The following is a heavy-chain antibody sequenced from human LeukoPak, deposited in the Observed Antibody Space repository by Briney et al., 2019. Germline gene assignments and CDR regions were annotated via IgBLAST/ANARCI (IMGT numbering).Heavy chain of an antibody. Sequence: SETLSLTCSVSGGSISSYYWGWIRQSPGRGLEWIASIYYRGGTYYNPSLKSRITISVDTAKNQVSLKLSSVAASDTAVYFCVRHIAMGSPLDYWGQGTLVTVSS. CDR2: IYYRGGT. J-gene: IGHJ4*02. CDR1: GGSISSYY. V-gene: IGHV4-39*01. D-gene: IGHD5-18*01. CDR3: VRHIAMGSPLDY.